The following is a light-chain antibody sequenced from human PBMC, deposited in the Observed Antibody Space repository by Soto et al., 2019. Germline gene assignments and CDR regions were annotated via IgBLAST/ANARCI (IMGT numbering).Light chain of an antibody. J-gene: IGKJ4*01. CDR1: QSVTSSY. Sequence: EIVLTQSPGTLSLSPGERATLSCRASQSVTSSYLAWYQQKPGQAPRLLIYGASSRATGIPDRFSGSGSGTDFTLTISRLEPQDCAMYYCHQYGSSPLTFGGGTKVEIK. V-gene: IGKV3-20*01. CDR3: HQYGSSPLT. CDR2: GAS.